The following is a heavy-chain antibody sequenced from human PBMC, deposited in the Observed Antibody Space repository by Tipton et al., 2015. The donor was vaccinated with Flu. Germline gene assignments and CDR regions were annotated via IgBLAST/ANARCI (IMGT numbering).Heavy chain of an antibody. CDR1: GYSISSGYY. CDR2: IHRSGNG. D-gene: IGHD5-18*01. CDR3: ARPSDTTMAHEDAFDI. J-gene: IGHJ3*02. Sequence: TLSLTCAVSGYSISSGYYWGWIRQPPGKGLEWIGNIHRSGNGYYNFSLKSRVTMSVDTSKTQFSLRLNSVTAADTAVYYCARPSDTTMAHEDAFDIWGQGTMVTVSS. V-gene: IGHV4-38-2*01.